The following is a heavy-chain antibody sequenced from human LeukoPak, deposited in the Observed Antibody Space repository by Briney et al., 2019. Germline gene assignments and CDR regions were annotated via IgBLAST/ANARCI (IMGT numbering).Heavy chain of an antibody. V-gene: IGHV3-23*05. J-gene: IGHJ4*02. CDR3: ARSVPDYTRFDY. CDR2: FKTKYNQV. CDR1: GFTFSDYA. Sequence: PGGSLRLSCVASGFTFSDYAMNWVRQAPGKGLEWVSTFKTKYNQVCYAESVRGRFTISTDNSRNTVFLQMNSLRAGDTALYYCARSVPDYTRFDYWGQGALVTVSS. D-gene: IGHD4-11*01.